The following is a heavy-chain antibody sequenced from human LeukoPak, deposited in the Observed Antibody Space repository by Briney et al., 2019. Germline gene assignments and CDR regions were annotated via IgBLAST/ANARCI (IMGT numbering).Heavy chain of an antibody. V-gene: IGHV3-23*01. D-gene: IGHD5-18*01. Sequence: PGGSLRLSCAASGFTFSSYAMSWVRQGPGKGLERVSAVTGSGGDTYYADSVRGRFTISRDNSKNTLFLQLDSLRAEDTAVYYCAKEDPAVILGIDYWGQGALVIVSS. J-gene: IGHJ4*02. CDR2: VTGSGGDT. CDR1: GFTFSSYA. CDR3: AKEDPAVILGIDY.